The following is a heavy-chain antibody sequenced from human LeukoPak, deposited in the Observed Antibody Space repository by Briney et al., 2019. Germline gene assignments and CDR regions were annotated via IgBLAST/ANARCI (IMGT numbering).Heavy chain of an antibody. CDR1: GFTFSDYY. CDR2: ISSSSSYT. Sequence: PGGSLRLSCAASGFTFSDYYMSWIRQAPGKGLEWVSYISSSSSYTNYADSVKGRFTISRDNAKNSLYLQMNSLRAEDTAVYYCARAKAVPSYYYYSMDVWGKGTTVTVSS. CDR3: ARAKAVPSYYYYSMDV. V-gene: IGHV3-11*06. D-gene: IGHD6-19*01. J-gene: IGHJ6*04.